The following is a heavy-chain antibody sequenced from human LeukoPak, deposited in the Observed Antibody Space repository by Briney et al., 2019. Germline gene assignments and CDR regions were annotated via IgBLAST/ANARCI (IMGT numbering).Heavy chain of an antibody. V-gene: IGHV3-53*04. CDR2: IYGGGST. J-gene: IGHJ1*01. CDR3: ARAYDSSGYWPEYFHH. Sequence: GGSLRLSCAASGFAVSNNYMSWVRQAPGKGLEWVSIIYGGGSTNYADSVNGRFTISRHNSKNTLFLQMNSLRTEDTAVYYCARAYDSSGYWPEYFHHWGQGTLVTVSS. D-gene: IGHD3-22*01. CDR1: GFAVSNNY.